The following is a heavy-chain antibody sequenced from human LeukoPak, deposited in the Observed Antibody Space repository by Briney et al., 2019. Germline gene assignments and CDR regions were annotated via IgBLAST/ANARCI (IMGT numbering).Heavy chain of an antibody. CDR1: GGTFSSYA. D-gene: IGHD1-26*01. V-gene: IGHV1-69*13. CDR3: ARGARIVGATKYYFDY. J-gene: IGHJ4*02. Sequence: GASVKVSCKASGGTFSSYAISWVRQAPGQGLEWMGGIIPIFGTANYAQKFQGRVTITADESTSTAYMELSSLRSEDTAVYYCARGARIVGATKYYFDYWGQGTLVTVSS. CDR2: IIPIFGTA.